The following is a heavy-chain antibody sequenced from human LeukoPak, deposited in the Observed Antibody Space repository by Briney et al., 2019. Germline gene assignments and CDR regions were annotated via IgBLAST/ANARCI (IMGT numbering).Heavy chain of an antibody. CDR1: GFTFSSYD. D-gene: IGHD6-19*01. CDR2: IWSDGSNK. J-gene: IGHJ1*01. CDR3: ATGYSSGWYFYFQH. V-gene: IGHV3-30*02. Sequence: GGSLRLSCAASGFTFSSYDMHWVRQAPGKGLEWVAFIWSDGSNKYYADSVKGRFTISRDNSKNTLFLQMNSLRAEDTAVYYCATGYSSGWYFYFQHWGQGSLVSVSS.